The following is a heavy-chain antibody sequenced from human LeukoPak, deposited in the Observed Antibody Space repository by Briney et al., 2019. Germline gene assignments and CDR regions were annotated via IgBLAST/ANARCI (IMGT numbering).Heavy chain of an antibody. CDR1: GFTFSSYA. CDR3: AKGYSSSLYYYYYMDV. V-gene: IGHV3-23*01. D-gene: IGHD6-6*01. J-gene: IGHJ6*03. Sequence: PGGSLRLSCAASGFTFSSYAMSWVRPAPGKGLEWVSAMSGSGGSTYYADSVKGRFTISRDNSKNTLYLQMNSLRAEDTAAYYCAKGYSSSLYYYYYMDVWGKGTTVTVSS. CDR2: MSGSGGST.